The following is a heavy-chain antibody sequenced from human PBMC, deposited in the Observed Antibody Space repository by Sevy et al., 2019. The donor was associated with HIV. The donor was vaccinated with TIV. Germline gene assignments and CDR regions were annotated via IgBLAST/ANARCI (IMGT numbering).Heavy chain of an antibody. CDR1: GFTFSSYS. D-gene: IGHD2-8*01. J-gene: IGHJ6*02. CDR2: ISTSSSYI. V-gene: IGHV3-21*01. Sequence: GGSLRLSCAASGFTFSSYSMNWVRQAPGKGLEWVSSISTSSSYIYYADSVKGRFTISRDNAKNSLYLQMNSLRAEDTAVYYCERISCTNGVCFQGYYYYAMDVWGQGTTVTVSS. CDR3: ERISCTNGVCFQGYYYYAMDV.